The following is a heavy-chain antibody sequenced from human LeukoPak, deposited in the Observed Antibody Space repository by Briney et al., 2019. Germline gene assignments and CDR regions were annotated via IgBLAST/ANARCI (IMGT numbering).Heavy chain of an antibody. J-gene: IGHJ3*02. CDR2: IYSGGST. CDR1: GFTLSNCA. CDR3: AREGQWLVRAFDI. V-gene: IGHV3-53*01. Sequence: GGSLRLSCAASGFTLSNCAMTWVRQAPGKGLEWVSVIYSGGSTYYADSVKGRFTISRDNSKNTLYLQMNSLRAEDTAVYYCAREGQWLVRAFDIWGQGTMVTVSS. D-gene: IGHD6-19*01.